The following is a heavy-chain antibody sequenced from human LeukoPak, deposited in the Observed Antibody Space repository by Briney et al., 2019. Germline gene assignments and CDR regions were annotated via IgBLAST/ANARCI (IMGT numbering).Heavy chain of an antibody. J-gene: IGHJ6*03. V-gene: IGHV4-4*07. D-gene: IGHD6-19*01. Sequence: SETLSLTCTVSGGSISSYYWSWIRQPAGKGLEWFGRIYTSGSTNYNPSLKSRVTMSVDTSKNQFSLKLSSVTAADTAVYYCARDGSIAVAANYYYYMDVWGKGTTVTISS. CDR2: IYTSGST. CDR3: ARDGSIAVAANYYYYMDV. CDR1: GGSISSYY.